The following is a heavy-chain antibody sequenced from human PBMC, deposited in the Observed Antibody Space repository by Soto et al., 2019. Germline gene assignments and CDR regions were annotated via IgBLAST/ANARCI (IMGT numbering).Heavy chain of an antibody. CDR2: IYHSGST. D-gene: IGHD6-13*01. V-gene: IGHV4-4*02. CDR1: SGSISSSNW. CDR3: ARAPDRWSYFDE. J-gene: IGHJ4*02. Sequence: SETLSLTCAVSSGSISSSNWWSWVRQPPGKGLEWIGEIYHSGSTNYNPSLKSRVTISVDKSKNQFSLKLSSVTAADTAVYYWARAPDRWSYFDEWGQGTLVTVSS.